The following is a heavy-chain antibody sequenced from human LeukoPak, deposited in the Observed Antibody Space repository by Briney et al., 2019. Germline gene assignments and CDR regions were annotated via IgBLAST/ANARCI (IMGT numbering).Heavy chain of an antibody. CDR3: AKIAGTYSPDY. D-gene: IGHD1-26*01. CDR1: GFYFSDYY. CDR2: ISSSGTYT. J-gene: IGHJ4*02. Sequence: GGSLRLSCAASGFYFSDYYMTWIRQAPGKGLEWVSYISSSGTYTNYADSVKGRFTISRDNAKKSLYLRMNSLSAEDTAVYYCAKIAGTYSPDYWGQGNLVTVSS. V-gene: IGHV3-11*06.